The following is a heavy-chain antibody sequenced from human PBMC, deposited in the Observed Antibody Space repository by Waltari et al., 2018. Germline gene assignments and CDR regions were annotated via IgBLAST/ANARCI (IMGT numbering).Heavy chain of an antibody. Sequence: EVQLLESGGGLVQPGGSLRLSCAASGCTFSSYDMSWVRRAPGKGLVWVSVIYSGGRTYYADSVKGRFTISRDNSKNTLYLQMNSLRAEDTAVYYCAKDPPIAVAGTGGYWGQGTLVTVSS. CDR2: IYSGGRT. CDR1: GCTFSSYD. V-gene: IGHV3-23*03. CDR3: AKDPPIAVAGTGGY. J-gene: IGHJ4*02. D-gene: IGHD6-19*01.